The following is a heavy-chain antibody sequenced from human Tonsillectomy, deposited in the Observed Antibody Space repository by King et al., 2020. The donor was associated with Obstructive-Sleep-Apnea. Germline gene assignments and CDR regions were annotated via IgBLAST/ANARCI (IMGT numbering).Heavy chain of an antibody. V-gene: IGHV3-43*01. D-gene: IGHD2-2*02. Sequence: VQLVESGGVVVHPGGSLRLSCAASGFTVDDYTMHWVRQAPGKGLEWVSLISWDDGSTHYADSVKGRFTISRDNSKKSLYLQMNSLRTEDSALYYCAKDTFKCPSSSCYIDYWGQGTLVTVSS. CDR1: GFTVDDYT. CDR3: AKDTFKCPSSSCYIDY. J-gene: IGHJ4*02. CDR2: ISWDDGST.